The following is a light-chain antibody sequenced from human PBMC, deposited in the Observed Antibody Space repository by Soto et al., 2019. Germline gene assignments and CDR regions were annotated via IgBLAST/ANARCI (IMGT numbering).Light chain of an antibody. J-gene: IGLJ1*01. Sequence: QSALTQPASVSGSPGQSITISCTGTSSDVGGYNYVSWYQQHPGKAPKLMIYDVSNRPSGVSTRFSGSKSGNTSSLTNSGLQDEDDADYYCSSYTSSSTLYVFGTGTKLTVL. CDR3: SSYTSSSTLYV. CDR1: SSDVGGYNY. V-gene: IGLV2-14*01. CDR2: DVS.